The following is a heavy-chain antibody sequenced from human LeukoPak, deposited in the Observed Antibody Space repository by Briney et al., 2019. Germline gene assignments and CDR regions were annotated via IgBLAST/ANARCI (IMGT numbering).Heavy chain of an antibody. CDR2: MNPNSGNT. D-gene: IGHD1-26*01. CDR1: GYTFTGYY. CDR3: ARAVGATTFHYYYYMDV. V-gene: IGHV1-8*02. J-gene: IGHJ6*03. Sequence: ASVKVSCKASGYTFTGYYMHWVRQATGQGLEWMGWMNPNSGNTGYAQKFQGRVTMTRNTSISTAYMELSSLRSEDTAVYYCARAVGATTFHYYYYMDVWGKGTTVTVSS.